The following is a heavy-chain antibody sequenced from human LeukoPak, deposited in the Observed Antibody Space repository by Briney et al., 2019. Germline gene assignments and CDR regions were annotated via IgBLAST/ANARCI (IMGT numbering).Heavy chain of an antibody. CDR3: ARVLAENRGVRPRPYYYYGMDV. Sequence: GGSLRLSCAASGFTFSSYWMHWVRQAPGKGLVWVSRINSAGSSTGYADSVKGRFTISRHNSKNTLYLQMNSLRAEDTAVYYCARVLAENRGVRPRPYYYYGMDVWGQGTTVTVSS. CDR1: GFTFSSYW. D-gene: IGHD1-1*01. CDR2: INSAGSST. V-gene: IGHV3-74*01. J-gene: IGHJ6*02.